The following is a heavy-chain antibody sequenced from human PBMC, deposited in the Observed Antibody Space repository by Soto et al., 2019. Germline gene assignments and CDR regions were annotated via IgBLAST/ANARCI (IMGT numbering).Heavy chain of an antibody. CDR2: IYSGGST. V-gene: IGHV3-53*01. CDR1: GFTVSSNY. CDR3: ARATYDYVWGSYNGMDV. D-gene: IGHD3-16*01. Sequence: GGSLRLSCAASGFTVSSNYMSWVRQAPGKGLEWVSVIYSGGSTYYADSVKGRFTISRDNSKNTLYLQMNSLRAEDTAVYYCARATYDYVWGSYNGMDVWGQGTTVTVSS. J-gene: IGHJ6*02.